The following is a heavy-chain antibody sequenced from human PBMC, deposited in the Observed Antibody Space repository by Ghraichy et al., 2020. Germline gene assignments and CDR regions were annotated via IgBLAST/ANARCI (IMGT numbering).Heavy chain of an antibody. CDR3: ARGRDHGFDI. J-gene: IGHJ3*02. V-gene: IGHV6-1*01. Sequence: LILSCAISGDSVSNYNVAWNWIRQSPSRGLEWLGRTYRMASQYAESVKSRMTISPDTSKNQFSLQLNSVTPEDTALYYCARGRDHGFDIWGQGTMVTVSS. CDR2: TYRMAS. CDR1: GDSVSNYNVA.